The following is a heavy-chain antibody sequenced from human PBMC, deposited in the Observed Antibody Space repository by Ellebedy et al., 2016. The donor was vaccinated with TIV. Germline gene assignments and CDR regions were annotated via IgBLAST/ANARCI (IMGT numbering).Heavy chain of an antibody. CDR2: ISYDGSNK. Sequence: GGSLRLXXAASGFTFSSYGMHWVRQAPGKGLEWVAVISYDGSNKYYADSVKGRFTISRDNSKNTLYLQMNSLRAEDTAVYYCAKGEAVTNYFDYWGQGTLVTVSS. CDR1: GFTFSSYG. CDR3: AKGEAVTNYFDY. J-gene: IGHJ4*02. V-gene: IGHV3-30*18. D-gene: IGHD4-17*01.